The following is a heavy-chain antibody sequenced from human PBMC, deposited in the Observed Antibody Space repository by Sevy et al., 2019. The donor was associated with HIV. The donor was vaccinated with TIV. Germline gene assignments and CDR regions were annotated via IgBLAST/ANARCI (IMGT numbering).Heavy chain of an antibody. CDR2: IRSSDEAT. CDR1: GFTFSDYY. J-gene: IGHJ4*02. V-gene: IGHV3-11*01. D-gene: IGHD3-22*01. CDR3: ARVPESYDSTGYYLGPQYYFGY. Sequence: GGSLRLSCAASGFTFSDYYMSWIRQPPGKGLEWVSYIRSSDEATLYADSVKGRFTISRDNARNSLYLQMNSLRAEDTAFYFSARVPESYDSTGYYLGPQYYFGYWGQGTLVAVSS.